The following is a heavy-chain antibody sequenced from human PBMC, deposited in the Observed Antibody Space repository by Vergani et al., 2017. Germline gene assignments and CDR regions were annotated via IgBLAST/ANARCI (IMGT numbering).Heavy chain of an antibody. D-gene: IGHD6-6*01. Sequence: QVKLQESGPGLVRPSETLSLTCTVSGGSISSYYWSWIRQPPGKGLDWIGYIYYIGSTHYNPSLNSRVTISVDTSKNQFSLRMSSVTAADTAVYYCARVTTQLVGGYYYYYYMDVWGKGTTVTVSS. CDR3: ARVTTQLVGGYYYYYYMDV. J-gene: IGHJ6*03. V-gene: IGHV4-59*01. CDR1: GGSISSYY. CDR2: IYYIGST.